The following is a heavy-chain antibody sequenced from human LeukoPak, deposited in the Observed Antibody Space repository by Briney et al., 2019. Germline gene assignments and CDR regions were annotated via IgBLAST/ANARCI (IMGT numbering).Heavy chain of an antibody. D-gene: IGHD3-3*01. CDR3: ARGVILGASKYYLDS. Sequence: PSETLSLTCTVSGGSITSGNYYWSWNRQPAGKGLEWIGRVYSSESTNYNPSLKSRVTISVDTSKNQFSLNLSSVTAADTAVYYCARGVILGASKYYLDSWGQGTLVTVSS. CDR1: GGSITSGNYY. J-gene: IGHJ4*02. CDR2: VYSSEST. V-gene: IGHV4-61*02.